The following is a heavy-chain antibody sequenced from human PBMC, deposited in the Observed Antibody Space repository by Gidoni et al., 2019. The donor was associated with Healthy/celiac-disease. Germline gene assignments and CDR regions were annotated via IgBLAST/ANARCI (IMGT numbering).Heavy chain of an antibody. D-gene: IGHD4-17*01. CDR2: ISYDGSNK. CDR1: GFTFSSYG. Sequence: QVQLVESGGGVVQPGRSLRLSCAASGFTFSSYGMHWVRQAPGKGLEWVAVISYDGSNKYYADSVKGRFTISRDNSKNTLYLQMNSLRAEDTAVYYCAGFSDLDYGDDEDAFDIWGQGTMVTVSS. CDR3: AGFSDLDYGDDEDAFDI. V-gene: IGHV3-30*03. J-gene: IGHJ3*02.